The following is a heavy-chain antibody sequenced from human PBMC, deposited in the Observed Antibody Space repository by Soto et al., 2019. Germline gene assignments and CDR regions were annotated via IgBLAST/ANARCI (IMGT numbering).Heavy chain of an antibody. V-gene: IGHV1-8*01. D-gene: IGHD3-3*01. CDR3: ARGLDYDVGSGYLRHYYYMDV. J-gene: IGHJ6*03. CDR2: MNPNSGNT. Sequence: ASVKVSCKASGYTFTSYDINWVRQATGQGLEWMGWMNPNSGNTGYAQKFQGRVTMTRNTSISTAYMELSSLRSEDTAVYYCARGLDYDVGSGYLRHYYYMDVWGKGTTVTVSS. CDR1: GYTFTSYD.